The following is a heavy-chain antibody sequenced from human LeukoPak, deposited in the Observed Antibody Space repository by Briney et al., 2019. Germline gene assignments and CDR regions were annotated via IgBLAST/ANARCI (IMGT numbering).Heavy chain of an antibody. CDR2: ISYDGSNK. D-gene: IGHD6-19*01. J-gene: IGHJ4*02. CDR3: ARGLYSSGWYPPHDY. Sequence: GGSLRLSCAASGFTFSSYGMHWVRQAPGKGLEWVAVISYDGSNKYYADSVKGRFTISRDNAKNSLYLQMNSLRAEDTAVYYCARGLYSSGWYPPHDYWGQGTLVTVSS. V-gene: IGHV3-30*03. CDR1: GFTFSSYG.